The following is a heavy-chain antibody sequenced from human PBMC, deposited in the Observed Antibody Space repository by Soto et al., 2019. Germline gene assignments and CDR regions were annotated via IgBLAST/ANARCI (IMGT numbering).Heavy chain of an antibody. J-gene: IGHJ3*02. CDR2: ISSSSSYI. CDR1: GWTFSSYS. CDR3: ATEFPTFGNAFGI. D-gene: IGHD3-16*01. Sequence: WGSLRRSGAASGWTFSSYSMNWVRQAPGNGREWVSSISSSSSYIYYADSVKGRFTISRDNAKNSLYLQMNSLRAEDTALSYRATEFPTFGNAFGICRQRTMLTASS. V-gene: IGHV3-21*01.